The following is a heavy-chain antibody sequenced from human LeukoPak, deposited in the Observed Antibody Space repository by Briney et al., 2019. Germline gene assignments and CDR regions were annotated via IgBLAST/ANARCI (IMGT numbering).Heavy chain of an antibody. J-gene: IGHJ6*02. CDR1: GFTFSDYH. D-gene: IGHD3-22*01. Sequence: PGGSLRLSCAASGFTFSDYHMSWIRQAPGKGLEWVSYISSSSSYTNYADSVKGRFTISRDNAKNSLYLQMNSLRAEDTAVYYCARVYDSSGYYPNYYYYGMDVWGQGTTVTVSS. V-gene: IGHV3-11*05. CDR2: ISSSSSYT. CDR3: ARVYDSSGYYPNYYYYGMDV.